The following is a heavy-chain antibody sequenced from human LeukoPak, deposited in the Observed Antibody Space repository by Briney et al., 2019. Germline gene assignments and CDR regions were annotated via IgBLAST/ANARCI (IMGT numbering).Heavy chain of an antibody. Sequence: PSQTLSLTCTLSDGSISSGNYYWSWISQPPRKGLDWTRYIYYSRSTYYNQSLKSRVTVSVDTSKNQFYLKLNYVTDADTAVYYCARDFGYGDVTFDIWGQGKMVTVSS. CDR3: ARDFGYGDVTFDI. J-gene: IGHJ3*02. D-gene: IGHD4-17*01. CDR2: IYYSRST. CDR1: DGSISSGNYY. V-gene: IGHV4-30-4*01.